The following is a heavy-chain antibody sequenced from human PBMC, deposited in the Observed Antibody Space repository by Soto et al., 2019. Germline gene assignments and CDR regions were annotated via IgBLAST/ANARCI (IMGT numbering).Heavy chain of an antibody. CDR3: ASVSPMQYYYGVDV. Sequence: GGSLRLSCAASGFTFSNYWMHWVRQAPGKGLVWLSRITADGSSATYADSVEGRFTISRDNAKNTLYLQMNSLRAEDTGVYYCASVSPMQYYYGVDVWGQGTTVTVSS. CDR1: GFTFSNYW. J-gene: IGHJ6*02. V-gene: IGHV3-74*01. CDR2: ITADGSSA.